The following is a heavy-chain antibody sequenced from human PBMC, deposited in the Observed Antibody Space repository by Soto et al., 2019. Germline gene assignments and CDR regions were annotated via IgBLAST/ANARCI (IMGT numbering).Heavy chain of an antibody. J-gene: IGHJ6*02. Sequence: GGSLRLSCATSGFPFSDHYMTLIRQSPGKGLEFISYISPGGRYTNYGDSVKGRFAVSRDNSKNTLFLHMNSLGAEDTAVYYRAKSLSTAVNYGLDVWRQGTSFTVSS. V-gene: IGHV3-11*03. CDR3: AKSLSTAVNYGLDV. D-gene: IGHD2-2*01. CDR1: GFPFSDHY. CDR2: ISPGGRYT.